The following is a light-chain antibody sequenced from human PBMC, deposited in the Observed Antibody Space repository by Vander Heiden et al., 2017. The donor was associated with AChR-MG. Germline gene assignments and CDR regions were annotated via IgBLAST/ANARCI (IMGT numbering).Light chain of an antibody. Sequence: EVVLTHSPATSSSSSGGRAATTCCPSNSGTSSCLAWYQQKAGQAPRLLIYGASSRATDIPYRFSGSGSGTDFTLTISRLEPEDFAVYYCQHDSSSPWTFGQGTKVEIK. CDR2: GAS. CDR1: NSGTSSC. CDR3: QHDSSSPWT. V-gene: IGKV3-20*01. J-gene: IGKJ1*01.